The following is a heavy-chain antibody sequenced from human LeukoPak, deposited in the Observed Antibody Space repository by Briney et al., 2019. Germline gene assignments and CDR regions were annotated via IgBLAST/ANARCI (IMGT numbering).Heavy chain of an antibody. CDR1: GFTFSSYS. J-gene: IGHJ4*02. V-gene: IGHV3-48*02. CDR3: ARHDYGGNSGDH. D-gene: IGHD4-23*01. Sequence: GGSLRLSCAASGFTFSSYSMNWVRQAPGKGLEWVSYISSSSSTIYYAGSVKGRFTISRDNAKNSLYLQMNSLRDEDTAVYYCARHDYGGNSGDHWGQGTLVTVSS. CDR2: ISSSSSTI.